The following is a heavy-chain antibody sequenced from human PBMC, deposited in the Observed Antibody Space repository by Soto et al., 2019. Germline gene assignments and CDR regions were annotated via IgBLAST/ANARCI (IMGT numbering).Heavy chain of an antibody. CDR3: AKESTYDYGYFDS. J-gene: IGHJ4*01. D-gene: IGHD4-17*01. CDR2: IKSKTDGGTT. V-gene: IGHV3-15*01. CDR1: GFTFSNAW. Sequence: RLSCAASGFTFSNAWMSWVRQAPGKGLEWVGRIKSKTDGGTTDYAAPVKGRFTISRDDSKNTLYLQMNSLKTEDTAVYYCAKESTYDYGYFDSWGQGTLVTVSS.